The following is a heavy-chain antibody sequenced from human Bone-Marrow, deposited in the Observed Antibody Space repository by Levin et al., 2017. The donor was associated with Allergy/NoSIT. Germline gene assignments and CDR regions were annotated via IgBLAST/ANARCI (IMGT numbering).Heavy chain of an antibody. Sequence: PSETLSLTCAVSGGSISSGGYSWSWIRQPPGKGLEWIGYIYHSGSTYYNPSLKSRVTISVDRSKNQFSLKLSSVTAADTAVYYCARDCSGGSCYSGIDPWGQGTLVTVSS. CDR1: GGSISSGGYS. J-gene: IGHJ5*02. D-gene: IGHD2-15*01. CDR2: IYHSGST. V-gene: IGHV4-30-2*01. CDR3: ARDCSGGSCYSGIDP.